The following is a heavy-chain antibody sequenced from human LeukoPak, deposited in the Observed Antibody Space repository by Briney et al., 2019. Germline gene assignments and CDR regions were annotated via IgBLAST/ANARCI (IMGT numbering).Heavy chain of an antibody. Sequence: PSETLSLTCTVSGGSISSSSYYWGWIRQPPGKGLEWIGSIYYSGSTYYNPSLKSRVTISVDTSKNQFSLKLSSVTAADTAVYYCASFWGGPAAAGIWDFDYWGQGTLVTVSS. D-gene: IGHD6-13*01. J-gene: IGHJ4*02. CDR1: GGSISSSSYY. CDR3: ASFWGGPAAAGIWDFDY. CDR2: IYYSGST. V-gene: IGHV4-39*07.